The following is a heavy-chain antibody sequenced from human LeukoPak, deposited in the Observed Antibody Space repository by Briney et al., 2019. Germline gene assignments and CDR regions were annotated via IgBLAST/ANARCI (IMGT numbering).Heavy chain of an antibody. CDR1: GFTVSSNY. J-gene: IGHJ6*02. D-gene: IGHD5-18*01. CDR3: ARVGDVDTATHYYYYYGMDV. Sequence: GGSLRLSCAASGFTVSSNYMSWVRQAPGKGLEWVSVIYSGGSTYYADSVKGRFTISRDNSKNTLYLQVNSLRAEDTAVYYCARVGDVDTATHYYYYYGMDVWGQGTTVTVSS. CDR2: IYSGGST. V-gene: IGHV3-53*01.